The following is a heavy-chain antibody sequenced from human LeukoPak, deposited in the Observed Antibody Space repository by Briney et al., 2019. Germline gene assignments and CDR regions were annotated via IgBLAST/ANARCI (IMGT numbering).Heavy chain of an antibody. CDR3: ARVRGGYYYILTGYLRPNWFDP. D-gene: IGHD3-9*01. J-gene: IGHJ5*02. V-gene: IGHV1-8*01. Sequence: ASVKVSCKASAYTFTSYDINWVRQATGQGLEWMGWMNPNSGNTGYAQKFQGRVTMTRNTSISTAYMELSSPRSEDTAVYSCARVRGGYYYILTGYLRPNWFDPWGQGTLVTVSS. CDR2: MNPNSGNT. CDR1: AYTFTSYD.